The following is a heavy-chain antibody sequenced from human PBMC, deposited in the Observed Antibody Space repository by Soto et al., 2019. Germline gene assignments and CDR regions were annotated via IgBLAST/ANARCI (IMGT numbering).Heavy chain of an antibody. CDR2: SNAANGHT. J-gene: IGHJ6*02. CDR1: GYTFSIYS. V-gene: IGHV1-3*02. Sequence: ASVKVSCKASGYTFSIYSMHWVRQAPGQRLEWMGWSNAANGHTQYSQDLQGRVTITRDTSASTAYMELSSPRSEDMAVYYCARDGGSGMDVWGQGTTVTVSS. CDR3: ARDGGSGMDV. D-gene: IGHD3-16*01.